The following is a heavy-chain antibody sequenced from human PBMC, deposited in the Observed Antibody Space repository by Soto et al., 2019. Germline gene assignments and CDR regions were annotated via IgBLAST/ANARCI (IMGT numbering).Heavy chain of an antibody. CDR1: GGSVSSGSYY. CDR3: ARDLRHSYGAGY. V-gene: IGHV4-61*01. Sequence: PSETLSLTCTVSGGSVSSGSYYWSWIRQPPGKGLEWIGYIYYSGSTNYNPSLKSRVTISVDKSKNQFSLKLSSVTAADTAVYYCARDLRHSYGAGYWGQGTLVTVSS. J-gene: IGHJ4*02. D-gene: IGHD5-18*01. CDR2: IYYSGST.